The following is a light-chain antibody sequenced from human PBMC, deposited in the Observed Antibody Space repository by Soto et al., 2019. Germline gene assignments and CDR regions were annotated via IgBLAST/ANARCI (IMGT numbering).Light chain of an antibody. CDR2: SNN. V-gene: IGLV1-44*01. J-gene: IGLJ1*01. Sequence: QSVLTQPPSASGTPGQRATISCSGSSSNIGSNSVNWYQQLPGAAPKLLIYSNNQRPSGVPDRFSGSKSGTSASLAISGLQSEDEADYYCSAWDASLNGYVFGTGTKVTVL. CDR3: SAWDASLNGYV. CDR1: SSNIGSNS.